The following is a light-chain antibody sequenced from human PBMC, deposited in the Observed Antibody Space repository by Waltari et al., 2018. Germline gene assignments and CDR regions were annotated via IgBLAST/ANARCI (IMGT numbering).Light chain of an antibody. CDR1: RSHSGRQS. Sequence: QPLPPPPPSASGTPGQSGTLSCPARRSHSGRQSVTWYQQRPRTAPKLLLYRNYQRPSGVPDRFSGSKSGTSASLAISGLQSEDEADYYCAVWDDSLNGPVFGGGTQLTVL. CDR3: AVWDDSLNGPV. CDR2: RNY. J-gene: IGLJ7*01. V-gene: IGLV1-44*01.